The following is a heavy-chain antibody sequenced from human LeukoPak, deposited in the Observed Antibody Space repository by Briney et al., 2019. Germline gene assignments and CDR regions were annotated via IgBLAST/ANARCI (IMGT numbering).Heavy chain of an antibody. CDR3: ARGGLYQLLEVIDY. D-gene: IGHD2-2*01. CDR2: IYYSGST. Sequence: PSQTRSLTCTVSGGSISSGGYYWSWIRQHPGKGLEWIGSIYYSGSTYYNPSLKSRVTISVDRSKNQFSLKLSSVTAADTAVYYCARGGLYQLLEVIDYWGQGTLVTVSS. V-gene: IGHV4-39*07. CDR1: GGSISSGGYY. J-gene: IGHJ4*02.